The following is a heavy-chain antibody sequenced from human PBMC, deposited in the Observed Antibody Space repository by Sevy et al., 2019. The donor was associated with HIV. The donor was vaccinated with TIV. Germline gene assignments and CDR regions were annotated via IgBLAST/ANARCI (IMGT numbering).Heavy chain of an antibody. Sequence: SETLSLTCTVSGGSIITANYYWTWIRQHPGKGLEWIGYIYYTGSTYYNPSLSNRVTLSLDTSKNQLSLTLRSVTAADTALYYCARGTIVPAATPYADSWGQGTLVTVSS. CDR2: IYYTGST. V-gene: IGHV4-31*03. CDR1: GGSIITANYY. D-gene: IGHD2-2*01. J-gene: IGHJ4*02. CDR3: ARGTIVPAATPYADS.